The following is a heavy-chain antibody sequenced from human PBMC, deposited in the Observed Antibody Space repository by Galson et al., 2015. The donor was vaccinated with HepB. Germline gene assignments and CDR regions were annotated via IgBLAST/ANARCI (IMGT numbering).Heavy chain of an antibody. J-gene: IGHJ3*02. V-gene: IGHV1-69*13. CDR3: ASESFDYGGNSGRAFDI. CDR2: IIPIFGTA. D-gene: IGHD4-23*01. CDR1: GGTFSSYA. Sequence: SVKVSCKASGGTFSSYAISWVRQAPGQGLEWMGGIIPIFGTANYAQKFQGRVTITADESTSTAYMELSSLRSEDTAVYYCASESFDYGGNSGRAFDIWGQGTMVTVSS.